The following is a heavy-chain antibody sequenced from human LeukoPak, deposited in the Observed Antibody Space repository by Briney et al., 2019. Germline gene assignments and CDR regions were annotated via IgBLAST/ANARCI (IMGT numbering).Heavy chain of an antibody. V-gene: IGHV1-24*01. D-gene: IGHD3-22*01. J-gene: IGHJ4*02. CDR2: FDPEDGET. CDR3: ATSATRRGSGYEGYYFDY. Sequence: ASVTVSCTVSGYTLTELSMHWVRQAPGKGLEWMGGFDPEDGETIYAQKFQGRVTMTEDTSTDTAYMELSSLRSEDTAVYYCATSATRRGSGYEGYYFDYWGQGTLVTVSS. CDR1: GYTLTELS.